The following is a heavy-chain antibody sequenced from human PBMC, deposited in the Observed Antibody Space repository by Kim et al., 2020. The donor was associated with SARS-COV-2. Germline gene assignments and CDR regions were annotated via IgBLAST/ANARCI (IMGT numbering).Heavy chain of an antibody. CDR1: GGSISSYY. CDR2: IYYSGSN. D-gene: IGHD5-18*01. Sequence: SETLSLTCTVSGGSISSYYWSWIRQPPGKGLEWIGYIYYSGSNNYNPSLKSRVTISVDTSKNQFSLKLSSVTAADTAVYYCARHLTVDSRNSYGYMYYFDYWGQGTLVTVSS. J-gene: IGHJ4*02. V-gene: IGHV4-59*08. CDR3: ARHLTVDSRNSYGYMYYFDY.